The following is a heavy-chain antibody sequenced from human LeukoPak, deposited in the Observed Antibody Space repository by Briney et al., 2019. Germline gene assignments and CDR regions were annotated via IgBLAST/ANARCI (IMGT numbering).Heavy chain of an antibody. V-gene: IGHV4-34*01. CDR2: INHSGST. CDR1: GGSFSGYY. Sequence: TPSETLSLTCAVYGGSFSGYYWSWIRQPPGKGLEWIGEINHSGSTNYNPSLKSRVTISVDTSKNQFSLKLSSVTAADTAVYYCAALYGIVVVPAAESYGMDVWGQGTTVTVSS. J-gene: IGHJ6*02. D-gene: IGHD2-2*01. CDR3: AALYGIVVVPAAESYGMDV.